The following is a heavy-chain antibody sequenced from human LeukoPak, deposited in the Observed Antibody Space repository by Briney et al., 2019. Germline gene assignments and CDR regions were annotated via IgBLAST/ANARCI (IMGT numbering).Heavy chain of an antibody. V-gene: IGHV3-21*01. CDR2: INRSGSHT. J-gene: IGHJ4*02. CDR3: ARPRSGGTWFFDY. CDR1: GFTLSSYS. D-gene: IGHD2-15*01. Sequence: GGSLRLSCAASGFTLSSYSMNWVRQAPGKGLEWVSSINRSGSHTFYADSVQGRFTISRDNAKNSLHLHINSLRVEDTAVYYCARPRSGGTWFFDYWGQGTLVTVSS.